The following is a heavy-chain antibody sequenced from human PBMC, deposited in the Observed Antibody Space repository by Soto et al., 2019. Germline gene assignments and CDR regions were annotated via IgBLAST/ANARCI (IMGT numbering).Heavy chain of an antibody. V-gene: IGHV4-61*01. J-gene: IGHJ4*02. Sequence: QVQLRESCPGLVKPSETLSLTCTISGGSVGSDSYYWSWIRQPPGKGLEWIGYIYYNGRTNYNPSLKRRVSISIDTSMNQFSLKLSSVTAADTAVYFCARAPFSRLADYFDYWGQGTLATVSS. CDR2: IYYNGRT. D-gene: IGHD2-2*01. CDR3: ARAPFSRLADYFDY. CDR1: GGSVGSDSYY.